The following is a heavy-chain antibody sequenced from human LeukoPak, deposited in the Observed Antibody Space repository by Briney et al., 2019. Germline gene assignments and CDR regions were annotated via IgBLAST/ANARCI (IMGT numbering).Heavy chain of an antibody. J-gene: IGHJ6*03. D-gene: IGHD1-7*01. V-gene: IGHV1-8*01. CDR3: ARGAGTTNSGYYYYMDV. Sequence: ASVKVSCKASGYTFTSYDINWVRQAPGQGLEWMGWMNPNSGNTGYAQKFQGRVTMTRNTSISTAYMELSSLRSEDTAVYYCARGAGTTNSGYYYYMDVWGKGTTVTVSS. CDR2: MNPNSGNT. CDR1: GYTFTSYD.